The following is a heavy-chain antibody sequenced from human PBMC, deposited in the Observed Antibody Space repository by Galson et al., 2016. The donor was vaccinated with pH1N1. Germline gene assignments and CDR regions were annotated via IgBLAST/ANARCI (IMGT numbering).Heavy chain of an antibody. CDR2: INTDGTRT. V-gene: IGHV3-74*03. Sequence: SLRLSCAASGFTFSNYWINWVRQVPGKGLVWVSRINTDGTRTTYADSVKGRFVISRDNAKNNLYLQMTSLRAEDTAVYFCAREPYYPYYLDYWGQGTLVTVSS. CDR1: GFTFSNYW. J-gene: IGHJ4*02. D-gene: IGHD1-26*01. CDR3: AREPYYPYYLDY.